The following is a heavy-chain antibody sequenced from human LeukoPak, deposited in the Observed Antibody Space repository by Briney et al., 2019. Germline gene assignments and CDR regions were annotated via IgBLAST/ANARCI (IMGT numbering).Heavy chain of an antibody. Sequence: ASVKVSCKASGGTFSSYAISWVRQAPGQGLEWMGGIIPIFGTANYAQKFQGRVAMTEDTSTDTAYMELSSLRSEDTAVYYCATLLWFGEPYYFDYWGQGTLVTVSS. CDR2: IIPIFGTA. CDR1: GGTFSSYA. D-gene: IGHD3-10*01. CDR3: ATLLWFGEPYYFDY. J-gene: IGHJ4*02. V-gene: IGHV1-69*06.